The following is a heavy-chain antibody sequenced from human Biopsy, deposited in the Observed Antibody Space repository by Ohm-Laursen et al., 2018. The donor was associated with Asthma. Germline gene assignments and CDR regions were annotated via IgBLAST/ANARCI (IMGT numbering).Heavy chain of an antibody. D-gene: IGHD2-15*01. Sequence: SETLSLTCAVSGDSIDSGDYSWTWIRQSPGVGLEWIGYIYRNGDTYYNPTLKNRVTISIDRSKNQFSLKLSSVTAADTAVYYCARVPTTLRYFDLWGRGTLVTVSS. J-gene: IGHJ2*01. CDR3: ARVPTTLRYFDL. V-gene: IGHV4-30-2*06. CDR1: GDSIDSGDYS. CDR2: IYRNGDT.